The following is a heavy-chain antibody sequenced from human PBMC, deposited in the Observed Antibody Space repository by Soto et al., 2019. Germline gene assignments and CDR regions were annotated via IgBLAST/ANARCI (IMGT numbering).Heavy chain of an antibody. CDR3: AKNIYNYGSRFHY. D-gene: IGHD5-18*01. Sequence: GGSLILSCAASGFTFSDSAMSWVRHAPGKGLEWVSTISGSGDNTYYADSVKGRFTISRDNSRTTLYVQMNSLRAEDTAVYYCAKNIYNYGSRFHYWGQGTLVTVSS. CDR2: ISGSGDNT. J-gene: IGHJ4*02. V-gene: IGHV3-23*01. CDR1: GFTFSDSA.